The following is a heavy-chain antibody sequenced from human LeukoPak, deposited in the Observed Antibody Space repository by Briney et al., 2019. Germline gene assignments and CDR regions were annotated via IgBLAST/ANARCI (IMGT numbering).Heavy chain of an antibody. CDR3: ARSGSGYLRYYFDY. D-gene: IGHD5-12*01. J-gene: IGHJ4*02. CDR2: IYYSEGT. V-gene: IGHV4-39*07. CDR1: GASISSRSYY. Sequence: SETLSLTCTVSGASISSRSYYWGWIRQPPGKGLEWIGSIYYSEGTYYNPSLKSRATISVDTSKNQFSLKLSSVTAADTAVYYCARSGSGYLRYYFDYWGQGTLVTVSS.